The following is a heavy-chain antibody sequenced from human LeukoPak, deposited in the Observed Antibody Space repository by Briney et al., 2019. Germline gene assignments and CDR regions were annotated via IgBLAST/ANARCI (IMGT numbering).Heavy chain of an antibody. V-gene: IGHV4-59*01. D-gene: IGHD2-15*01. CDR2: IYYSGST. Sequence: SETLSLTCTVSGGSISSYYWSWIRQPPGKGLEWIGYIYYSGSTNYNPSLKSRVTISVDTSKNQFSLKLSSVTAADTAVYYCAGRGLLSRGIGNWFDPWGQGTLVTVSS. CDR1: GGSISSYY. CDR3: AGRGLLSRGIGNWFDP. J-gene: IGHJ5*02.